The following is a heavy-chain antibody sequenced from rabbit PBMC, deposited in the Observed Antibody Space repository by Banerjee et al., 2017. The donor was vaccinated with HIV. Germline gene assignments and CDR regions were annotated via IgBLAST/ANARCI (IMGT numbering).Heavy chain of an antibody. Sequence: QEQLVESGGGLVQPEGSLTLTCKASGSDISSNAMCWVRQAPGKGLELIACIYTGTSGSTYYANWAKGRFTISKTSSTTVTLQMTSLTAADTATYFCARVTGSVWGVGFGLWGPGTLVTVS. V-gene: IGHV1S45*01. D-gene: IGHD4-1*01. CDR2: IYTGTSGST. J-gene: IGHJ4*01. CDR1: GSDISSNA. CDR3: ARVTGSVWGVGFGL.